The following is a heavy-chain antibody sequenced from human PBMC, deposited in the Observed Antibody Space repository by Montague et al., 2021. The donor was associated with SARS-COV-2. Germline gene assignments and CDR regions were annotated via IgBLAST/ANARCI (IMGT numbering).Heavy chain of an antibody. V-gene: IGHV4-31*03. CDR1: GGSISSGGYY. J-gene: IGHJ4*02. CDR3: ARLTAGYCSGGSCYWGTGFDY. D-gene: IGHD2-15*01. CDR2: IYYSGST. Sequence: TLSLTCTVSGGSISSGGYYWSWIRQHPGKGLEWIGYIYYSGSTYYNPSLKSRVTISVDTSKNQFSLKLSSVTAADTAVHYCARLTAGYCSGGSCYWGTGFDYWGQGTLVTVSS.